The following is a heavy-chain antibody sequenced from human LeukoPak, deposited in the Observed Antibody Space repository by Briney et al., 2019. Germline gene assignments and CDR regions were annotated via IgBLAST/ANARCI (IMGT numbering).Heavy chain of an antibody. CDR3: ARGHGDPLFDY. D-gene: IGHD4-17*01. J-gene: IGHJ4*02. Sequence: SETLSLTCTVSGGSISSYYWSWVRQPPGKGLGCIGYIYYSGSTNYSPSLKSRVTISVDTSKNQFSLKLSSVTAADTAVYYCARGHGDPLFDYWGQGTLVTVSS. CDR1: GGSISSYY. V-gene: IGHV4-59*01. CDR2: IYYSGST.